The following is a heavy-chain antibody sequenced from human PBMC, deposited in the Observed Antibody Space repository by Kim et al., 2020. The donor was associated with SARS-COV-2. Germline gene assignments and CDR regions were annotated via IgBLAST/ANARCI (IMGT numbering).Heavy chain of an antibody. Sequence: GGSLRLSCAASGFTFSDSTIHWVRQASGKGLEWVGRIRSRTNTYATAYAASVKGRFTISRDDSKNTAYLQMNTPKSEDTAVYYCTGLNFGGNSEVYFDSWGQGTLVTVSS. CDR1: GFTFSDST. CDR3: TGLNFGGNSEVYFDS. V-gene: IGHV3-73*01. CDR2: IRSRTNTYAT. D-gene: IGHD2-21*02. J-gene: IGHJ4*02.